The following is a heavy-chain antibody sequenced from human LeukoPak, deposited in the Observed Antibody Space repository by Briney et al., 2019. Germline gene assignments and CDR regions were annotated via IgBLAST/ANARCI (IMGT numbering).Heavy chain of an antibody. V-gene: IGHV4-59*01. D-gene: IGHD6-13*01. CDR3: ARSSQHSSSWYGGGFDP. Sequence: SETLSLTCTVSGGSIISYYWSWIRQPPGKGLEWIGYIYYSGSTNYNPSLKSRVTISVDTSKNQFSLKLSSVTAADTAVYYCARSSQHSSSWYGGGFDPWGQGTLVTVSS. J-gene: IGHJ5*02. CDR1: GGSIISYY. CDR2: IYYSGST.